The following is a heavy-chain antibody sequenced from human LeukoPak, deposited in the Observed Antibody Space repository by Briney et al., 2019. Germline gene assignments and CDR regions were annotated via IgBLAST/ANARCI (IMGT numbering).Heavy chain of an antibody. CDR3: AKGDPTYYYDSSGYYYPRYYYGMDV. Sequence: PGGSLRLSCAASGFTVSSNYMSWVRQAPGKGLEWVSVIYSGGSTYYADSVKGRFTISRDNSKNTLYLQMNSLRAEDTAVYYCAKGDPTYYYDSSGYYYPRYYYGMDVWGQGTTVTVSS. V-gene: IGHV3-66*01. CDR2: IYSGGST. CDR1: GFTVSSNY. D-gene: IGHD3-22*01. J-gene: IGHJ6*02.